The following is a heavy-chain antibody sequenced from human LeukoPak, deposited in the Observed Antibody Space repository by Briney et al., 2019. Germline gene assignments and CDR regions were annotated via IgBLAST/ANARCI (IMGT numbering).Heavy chain of an antibody. J-gene: IGHJ3*02. D-gene: IGHD2-21*02. CDR3: ASFSYCGGDCYWSTDAFDI. CDR2: INPNSGGT. Sequence: GASVRVSCKASGYTFTGYYMHWVRQAPGQGLEWMGWINPNSGGTNYAQKFQGRVTMTRDTSISTAYMELSRLRSDDTAVYYCASFSYCGGDCYWSTDAFDIWGQGTMVTVSS. V-gene: IGHV1-2*02. CDR1: GYTFTGYY.